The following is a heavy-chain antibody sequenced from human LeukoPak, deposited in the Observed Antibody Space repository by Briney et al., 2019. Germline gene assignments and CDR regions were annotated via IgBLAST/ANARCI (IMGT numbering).Heavy chain of an antibody. CDR1: GFTVSSNY. D-gene: IGHD3-10*01. V-gene: IGHV3-66*01. Sequence: GSLRLSCAASGFTVSSNYMSWVRQAPGKGLEWVSVTYSGGGTYYADSVKGRFTISRDNSKNTVYLQMASLRAEDTAVYYCARDEGFHGSGSNWGQGTLVTVSS. CDR2: TYSGGGT. J-gene: IGHJ4*02. CDR3: ARDEGFHGSGSN.